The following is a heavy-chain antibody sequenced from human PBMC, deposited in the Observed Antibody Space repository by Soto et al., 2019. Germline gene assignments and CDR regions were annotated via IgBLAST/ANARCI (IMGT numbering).Heavy chain of an antibody. J-gene: IGHJ1*01. CDR1: GGTFSSYA. V-gene: IGHV1-69*12. CDR2: IIPIFGTA. CDR3: ARDDSGGYYYNFAEYFQH. Sequence: QVQLVQSGAEVKKPGSSVKVSCKASGGTFSSYAISWVGQAPGQGLEWMGGIIPIFGTANYAQKFRGRVTITADESTSTAYMELSSLRSEDTAVYYCARDDSGGYYYNFAEYFQHWGQGTLVTVSS. D-gene: IGHD3-22*01.